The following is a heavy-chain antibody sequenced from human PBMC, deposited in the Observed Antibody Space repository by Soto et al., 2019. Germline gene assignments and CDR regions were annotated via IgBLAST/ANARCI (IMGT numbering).Heavy chain of an antibody. CDR3: XXXXXXXXXXY. CDR2: ISYDGSNK. V-gene: IGHV3-30*03. J-gene: IGHJ4*02. CDR1: GFTFSTYG. Sequence: QVQLVESGGGVVQPGRSLRLSCAASGFTFSTYGMHWVRQAPGKGLEWVAVISYDGSNKYYADSVKGRFTISRDNXXXXXXXXXXXXXXXXXXXXXXXXXXXXXXXXYWGQGTLVTVSS.